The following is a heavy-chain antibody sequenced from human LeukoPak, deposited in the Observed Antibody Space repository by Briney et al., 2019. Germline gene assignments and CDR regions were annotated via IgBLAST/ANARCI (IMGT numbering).Heavy chain of an antibody. CDR3: AREGSMTARPFVSIDY. V-gene: IGHV4-4*07. D-gene: IGHD6-6*01. CDR1: GGSISTYY. J-gene: IGHJ4*02. CDR2: IHTSGGV. Sequence: PSETLSLTCTVSGGSISTYYWSWVRQPAGKGLEWIGRIHTSGGVDYNPSLKSRVTMSVATSKKQFSLTLSSVTAADTAMYYCAREGSMTARPFVSIDYWGQGTLVTVSS.